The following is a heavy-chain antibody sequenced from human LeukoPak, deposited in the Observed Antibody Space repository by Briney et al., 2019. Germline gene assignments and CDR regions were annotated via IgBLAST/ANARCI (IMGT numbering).Heavy chain of an antibody. Sequence: PGGSVRLSCAASGFTFSNYWLTWVRQAPGQGLEWVANIKQDVSEKHYVDSVKGRSTISRDNDKNSLYLQMNTLRAEDTAVYYCARDRQIAYWGQGTLVTVSS. J-gene: IGHJ4*02. CDR2: IKQDVSEK. CDR3: ARDRQIAY. CDR1: GFTFSNYW. V-gene: IGHV3-7*01.